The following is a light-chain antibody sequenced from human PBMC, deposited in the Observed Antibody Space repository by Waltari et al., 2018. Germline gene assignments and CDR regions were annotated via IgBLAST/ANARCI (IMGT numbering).Light chain of an antibody. CDR3: ASWDDTLNGYV. Sequence: QSVLTQPPSASGTPGQRVTISCSGSSSNLGSNPVNWYQPLPGTAPKLLIHSNSQRPSGVPARISGSKSGTSASLAISGLQSEDEAQYFCASWDDTLNGYVFGIGTKVTVL. J-gene: IGLJ1*01. V-gene: IGLV1-44*01. CDR2: SNS. CDR1: SSNLGSNP.